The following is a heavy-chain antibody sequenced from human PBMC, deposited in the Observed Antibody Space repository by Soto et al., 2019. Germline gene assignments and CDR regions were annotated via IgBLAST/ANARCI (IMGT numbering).Heavy chain of an antibody. V-gene: IGHV3-66*01. CDR3: ARDPWVADY. J-gene: IGHJ4*02. CDR1: GFTVSSNY. Sequence: GGSLRLSCAASGFTVSSNYMSWVRQAPGKGLEWVSVIYSGGSTFYADSVRGRFTISRDNSKNTVNLQMNSLRAEDTAVYYCARDPWVADYWGQGTLVTVSS. CDR2: IYSGGST. D-gene: IGHD3-16*01.